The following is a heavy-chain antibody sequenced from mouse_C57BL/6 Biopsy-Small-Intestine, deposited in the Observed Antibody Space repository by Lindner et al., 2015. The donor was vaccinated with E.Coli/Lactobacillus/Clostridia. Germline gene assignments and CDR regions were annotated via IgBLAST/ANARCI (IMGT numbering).Heavy chain of an antibody. J-gene: IGHJ4*01. V-gene: IGHV1-72*04. D-gene: IGHD2-12*01. CDR2: TNSNSGGA. CDR1: GYTFTGYY. CDR3: ARGGPAYCSSSSCYIFDN. Sequence: SVKVSCKATGYTFTGYYVHWVRQAPGQGLEWMGWTNSNSGGAHYAQKFQGRVTMTRDTSISTAYMELSRLTSDDTALYYCARGGPAYCSSSSCYIFDNWGQGTLVTVSS.